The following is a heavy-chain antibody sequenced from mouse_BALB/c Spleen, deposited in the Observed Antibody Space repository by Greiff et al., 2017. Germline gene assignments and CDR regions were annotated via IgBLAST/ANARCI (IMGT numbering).Heavy chain of an antibody. J-gene: IGHJ2*01. CDR3: TRDYGNNYFDY. CDR2: IDPSDSYT. Sequence: QVQLQQPGAELVKPGASVKMSCKASGYTFTSYWMHWVKQRPGQGLEWIGVIDPSDSYTSYNQKFKGKATLTVDTSSSTAYMQLSSLTSEDSAVYYCTRDYGNNYFDYWGQGTTLTVSS. CDR1: GYTFTSYW. D-gene: IGHD2-1*01. V-gene: IGHV1S127*01.